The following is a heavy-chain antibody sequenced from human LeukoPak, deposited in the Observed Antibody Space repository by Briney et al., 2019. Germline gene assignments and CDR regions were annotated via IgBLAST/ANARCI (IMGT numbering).Heavy chain of an antibody. CDR2: IYGGGST. D-gene: IGHD2-21*01. CDR1: GFTVSNNY. Sequence: GGSLRLSCVASGFTVSNNYMTWVRQAPGKGLEWVSLIYGGGSTYYADSVKGRFTISRDNSKNTVYLQMNSLRAEDTAVYYCARNIPVTRWGYWGQGTLVTVSS. CDR3: ARNIPVTRWGY. V-gene: IGHV3-66*01. J-gene: IGHJ4*02.